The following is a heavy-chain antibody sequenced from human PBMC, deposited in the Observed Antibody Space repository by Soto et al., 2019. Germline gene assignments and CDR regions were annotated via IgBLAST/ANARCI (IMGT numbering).Heavy chain of an antibody. D-gene: IGHD3-22*01. J-gene: IGHJ4*01. CDR3: ASLYDSRGGSFDY. Sequence: GESLKISCKGSGYSFTSYSIGWVRQMPGKGLEWMGIIYPGDSDTRYSPSFQGQVTISADKSISTAYLQWSSLKASDTAMYYCASLYDSRGGSFDYWGHGTLVTNSS. CDR1: GYSFTSYS. CDR2: IYPGDSDT. V-gene: IGHV5-51*01.